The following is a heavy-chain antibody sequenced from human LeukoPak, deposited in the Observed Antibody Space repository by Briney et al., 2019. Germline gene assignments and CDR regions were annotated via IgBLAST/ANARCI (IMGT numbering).Heavy chain of an antibody. CDR3: ARSRPYCSSASCYTYALDY. CDR2: INPNSGGI. D-gene: IGHD2-2*02. CDR1: GYTFIGYY. V-gene: IGHV1-2*02. J-gene: IGHJ4*02. Sequence: GASVKVSCKASGYTFIGYYMHWVRQAPGQGLEWMGWINPNSGGINYAQKFQGRVTMTRDTSISTAYMELSSLRSDDTAVYYCARSRPYCSSASCYTYALDYWGQGTLVTVSS.